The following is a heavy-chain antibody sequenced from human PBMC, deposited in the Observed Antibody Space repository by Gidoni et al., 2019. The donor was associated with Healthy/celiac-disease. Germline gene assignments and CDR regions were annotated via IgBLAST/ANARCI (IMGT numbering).Heavy chain of an antibody. CDR3: ARDLRGYCSSTSCYEGGPGAHYYYGMDV. Sequence: QVQLQESGPGLVKPSQTLSLTCTVSGGSISSGGYSWSWIRPHPAKALEWIGYISYSGSTYYNPSLKRRVTRSVDTSKNQFSLKLSSVTAADTAVYYCARDLRGYCSSTSCYEGGPGAHYYYGMDVWGQGTTVTVSS. J-gene: IGHJ6*02. V-gene: IGHV4-31*03. CDR2: ISYSGST. D-gene: IGHD2-2*03. CDR1: GGSISSGGYS.